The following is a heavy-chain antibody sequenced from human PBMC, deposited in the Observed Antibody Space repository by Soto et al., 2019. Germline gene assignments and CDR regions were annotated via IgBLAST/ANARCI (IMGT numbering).Heavy chain of an antibody. Sequence: PSETLSLTCTVSGGSVSSGSYYWSWIRQPPGKGLEWIGYIYYSGSTNYNPSLKSRVTISVDTSKNQFSLKLSSVTAADTAVYYCAKSRDGYNLDAFDIWGQGTMVTVSS. D-gene: IGHD5-12*01. CDR2: IYYSGST. J-gene: IGHJ3*02. CDR1: GGSVSSGSYY. CDR3: AKSRDGYNLDAFDI. V-gene: IGHV4-61*01.